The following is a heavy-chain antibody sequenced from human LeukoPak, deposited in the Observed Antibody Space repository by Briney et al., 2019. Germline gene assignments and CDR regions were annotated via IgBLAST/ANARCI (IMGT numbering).Heavy chain of an antibody. J-gene: IGHJ5*02. CDR1: GGSISSSTYY. V-gene: IGHV4-39*01. Sequence: SETLSLTCTVSGGSISSSTYYWGWIRQPPGKGLEWIGTIYYRGSTYYNPSLKSRVTISVDTSKNQFSLKLTSVTAADTAVYYCATLGRTYYDFWSGPWGQGTLVTVSS. CDR3: ATLGRTYYDFWSGP. CDR2: IYYRGST. D-gene: IGHD3-3*01.